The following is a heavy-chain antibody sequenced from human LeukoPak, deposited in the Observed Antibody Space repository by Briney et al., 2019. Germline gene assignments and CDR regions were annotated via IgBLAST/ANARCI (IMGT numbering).Heavy chain of an antibody. CDR3: ARDLPTYYYDSSGYYRPHDVFDI. CDR2: IYTSGST. V-gene: IGHV4-4*07. D-gene: IGHD3-22*01. CDR1: GDSISSYY. J-gene: IGHJ3*02. Sequence: SETLSLTCTVSGDSISSYYWSWIRQPAGKGLEWIGRIYTSGSTNYNPFLKSRVTMSVDTSRNQFSLKLSSVPAADTAVYYCARDLPTYYYDSSGYYRPHDVFDIWGQGTMVTVSS.